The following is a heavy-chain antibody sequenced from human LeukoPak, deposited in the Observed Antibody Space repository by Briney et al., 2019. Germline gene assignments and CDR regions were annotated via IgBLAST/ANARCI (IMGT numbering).Heavy chain of an antibody. V-gene: IGHV4-38-2*02. Sequence: SETLSLTRTVSGYSISSGYYWGWIRQPPGKGLEWIGSIYHSGSTYYNPSLKSRVTISVDTSKNQFSLKLSSVTAADTAVYYCAREGNYYEDYDYYMDVWGKGTTVTVSS. CDR2: IYHSGST. CDR3: AREGNYYEDYDYYMDV. D-gene: IGHD3-22*01. J-gene: IGHJ6*03. CDR1: GYSISSGYY.